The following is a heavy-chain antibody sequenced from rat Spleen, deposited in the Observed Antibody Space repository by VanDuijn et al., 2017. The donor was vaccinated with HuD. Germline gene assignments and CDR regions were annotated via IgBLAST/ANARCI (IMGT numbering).Heavy chain of an antibody. CDR3: TRDRETTRAYYFDY. J-gene: IGHJ2*01. D-gene: IGHD1-4*01. V-gene: IGHV5-19*01. CDR1: GFTFDDYG. CDR2: ISPSGGST. Sequence: EVQLVESGGGLVQPGRSLKLSCAASGFTFDDYGMAWVRQAPKNGLEWVASISPSGGSTSYRDSVKGRFTISRDSSKSTLYLQMDSLRSEDTATYYCTRDRETTRAYYFDYWGQGVMVTVSS.